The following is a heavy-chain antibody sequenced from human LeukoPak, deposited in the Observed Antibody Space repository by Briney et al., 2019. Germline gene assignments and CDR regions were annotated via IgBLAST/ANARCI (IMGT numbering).Heavy chain of an antibody. CDR2: ISFGDSKT. CDR3: ASRVATPGHHYFDS. J-gene: IGHJ4*02. D-gene: IGHD5-12*01. V-gene: IGHV3-48*03. CDR1: GFTFSSCE. Sequence: SGGSLRLSCAASGFTFSSCEMNWVRQAPGKGLEWMSYISFGDSKTQYADSVKGRFTISRDDAKNSLYLQMNSLRADDTAVYYCASRVATPGHHYFDSWGQGTLVTVSS.